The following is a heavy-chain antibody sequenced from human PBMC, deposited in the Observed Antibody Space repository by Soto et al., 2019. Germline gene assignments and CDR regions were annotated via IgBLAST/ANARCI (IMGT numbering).Heavy chain of an antibody. CDR2: IYYRGSA. CDR1: GGSINPYY. Sequence: QVQLQESGPGLVKPSETLSLTCTVSGGSINPYYWSWIRQPPGKGLEWIGSIYYRGSANNNPSLKSRLTISVDTSQNQFPLKLSSVTAADTAIYYCVRANYFDFWGQGTLVTVSS. V-gene: IGHV4-59*01. CDR3: VRANYFDF. J-gene: IGHJ4*02.